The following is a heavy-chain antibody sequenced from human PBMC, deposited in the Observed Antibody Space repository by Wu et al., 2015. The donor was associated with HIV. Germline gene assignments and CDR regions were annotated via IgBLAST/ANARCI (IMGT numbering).Heavy chain of an antibody. V-gene: IGHV1-2*02. D-gene: IGHD3-22*01. J-gene: IGHJ4*02. CDR3: ARLQSLSGFYSNADY. CDR1: GYTFTDYY. Sequence: QVQLLQSGAEVKKPGASVMVSCKASGYTFTDYYMYWVRQAPGQGLEWMGWINPNRGGTKYAQKFQGRVTMTRDTVVSTAYMELNSLRSDDTAVYYCARLQSLSGFYSNADYWGQGTLVTVSS. CDR2: INPNRGGT.